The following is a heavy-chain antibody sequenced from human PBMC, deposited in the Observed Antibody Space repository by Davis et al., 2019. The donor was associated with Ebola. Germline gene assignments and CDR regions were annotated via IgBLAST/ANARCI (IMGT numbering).Heavy chain of an antibody. Sequence: ASVKVSCKASGYTFTSYDINWVRQATGQGLEWMGWMNPNSGNTGYTQKFQGRVTITRNTSISTAYMELSSLRSEDTAVYYCARGTRRSAFDIWGQGTMVTVSS. CDR1: GYTFTSYD. CDR2: MNPNSGNT. CDR3: ARGTRRSAFDI. V-gene: IGHV1-8*03. J-gene: IGHJ3*02.